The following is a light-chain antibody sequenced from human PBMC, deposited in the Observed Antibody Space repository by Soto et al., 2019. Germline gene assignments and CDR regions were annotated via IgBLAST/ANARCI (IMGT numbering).Light chain of an antibody. CDR1: SSDVGAYNY. CDR2: EVS. CDR3: SSYRSTSNYV. J-gene: IGLJ1*01. Sequence: QSALTQPASVSGSPGQSITISCTGTSSDVGAYNYVSWFQQHPDRVPKLIIYEVSNRPSGVSGRFSGSKSGNTASLTISGRQAEDEAAYYCSSYRSTSNYVFGSGTKLTVL. V-gene: IGLV2-14*01.